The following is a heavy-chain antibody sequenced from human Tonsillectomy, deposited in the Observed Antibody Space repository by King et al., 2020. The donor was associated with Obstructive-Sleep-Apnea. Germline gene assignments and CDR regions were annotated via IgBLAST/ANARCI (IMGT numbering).Heavy chain of an antibody. V-gene: IGHV2-70*11. Sequence: VTLKESGPALVKPTQTLTLTCTFSGFSLSTSGMCVSWIRQPPGKALEWLARIDWDDDKYYSTSLKTRLTISKDTSKNQVVLTMTNMDPVDTATYYCARTVITLVRGVIIRDDFDYWGQGTLVTVSS. CDR3: ARTVITLVRGVIIRDDFDY. D-gene: IGHD3-10*01. J-gene: IGHJ4*02. CDR1: GFSLSTSGMC. CDR2: IDWDDDK.